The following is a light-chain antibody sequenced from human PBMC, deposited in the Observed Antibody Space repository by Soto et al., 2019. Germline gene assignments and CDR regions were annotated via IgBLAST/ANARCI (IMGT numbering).Light chain of an antibody. CDR1: QSIRSY. J-gene: IGKJ5*01. CDR3: PQSYSTPIT. V-gene: IGKV1-39*01. Sequence: DIPMTQSPSSLSASVGDRVTITCWESQSIRSYLNWYQQKPGKAPKLLIYAASSLQSGVPSRFSGSGSGTDFTLTISSLQPEDFATYYCPQSYSTPITFGQGTRLEIK. CDR2: AAS.